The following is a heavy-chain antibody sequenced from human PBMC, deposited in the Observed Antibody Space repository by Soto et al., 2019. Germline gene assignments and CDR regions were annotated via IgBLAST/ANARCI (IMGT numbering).Heavy chain of an antibody. V-gene: IGHV3-11*01. J-gene: IGHJ3*02. D-gene: IGHD3-3*01. CDR1: GFTFSDYY. Sequence: GGSLRLSCAASGFTFSDYYMSWIRQAPGKGLEWVSYISSSGSTIYYADYVKGRFTISRDNAKNSLYLQMNSLRAEDTAVYYCARAALYYDFWSGADNDAFDIWGQGTMVTVSS. CDR2: ISSSGSTI. CDR3: ARAALYYDFWSGADNDAFDI.